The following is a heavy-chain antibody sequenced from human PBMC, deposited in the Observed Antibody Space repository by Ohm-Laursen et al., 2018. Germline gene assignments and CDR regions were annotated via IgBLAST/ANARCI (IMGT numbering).Heavy chain of an antibody. CDR3: AKDRSRYYYYGMDV. V-gene: IGHV3-30*19. Sequence: SLRLSCAASGFDFSNYALHWVRQAPGKGLAWVAVISFDGTYKYHIDSVKGRFTISRDNSKQTLDLQMNSLRVEDTATYYCAKDRSRYYYYGMDVWGQGTPVTVSS. J-gene: IGHJ6*02. CDR1: GFDFSNYA. CDR2: ISFDGTYK.